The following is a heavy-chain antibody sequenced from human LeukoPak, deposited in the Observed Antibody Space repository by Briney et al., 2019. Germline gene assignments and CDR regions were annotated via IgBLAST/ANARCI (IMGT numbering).Heavy chain of an antibody. D-gene: IGHD2-2*01. CDR3: ARGTIGYCSSTSCPRGYYYYGMDV. Sequence: SETLSLTCTVSGRSISSGSYYWSWIRQPAGKGLEWIGRIYTSGSTNYNPSLKSRVTISVDTSKNQFSLKLSSVTAADTAVYYCARGTIGYCSSTSCPRGYYYYGMDVWGQGTTVTVSS. V-gene: IGHV4-61*02. J-gene: IGHJ6*02. CDR2: IYTSGST. CDR1: GRSISSGSYY.